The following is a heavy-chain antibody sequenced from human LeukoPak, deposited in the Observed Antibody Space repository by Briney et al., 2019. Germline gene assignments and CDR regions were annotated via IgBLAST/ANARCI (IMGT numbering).Heavy chain of an antibody. V-gene: IGHV3-30*01. CDR3: AGGLRASSWYGAY. CDR2: IAPDGSYQ. D-gene: IGHD6-13*01. Sequence: GGSLRLSCAAYGFTFSDYAMQWVRQAPGKGLEWVALIAPDGSYQYYADSLRGRFTISRDNFKNTPYLQMNSLRVEDTAVYYCAGGLRASSWYGAYWGQGTLVSVSS. J-gene: IGHJ4*02. CDR1: GFTFSDYA.